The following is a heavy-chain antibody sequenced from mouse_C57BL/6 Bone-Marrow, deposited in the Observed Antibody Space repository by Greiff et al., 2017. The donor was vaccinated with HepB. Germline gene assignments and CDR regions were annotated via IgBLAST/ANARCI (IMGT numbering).Heavy chain of an antibody. D-gene: IGHD2-4*01. CDR2: IDPSDSYT. Sequence: QVHVKQPGAELVMPGASVKLSCKASGYTFTSYWMHWVKQRPGQGLEWIGEIDPSDSYTNYNQKFKGKSTLTVDKSSSTAYMQLSSLTSEDSAVYYCAREGHDYDGGDWYFDVWGTGTTVTVSS. CDR3: AREGHDYDGGDWYFDV. J-gene: IGHJ1*03. CDR1: GYTFTSYW. V-gene: IGHV1-69*01.